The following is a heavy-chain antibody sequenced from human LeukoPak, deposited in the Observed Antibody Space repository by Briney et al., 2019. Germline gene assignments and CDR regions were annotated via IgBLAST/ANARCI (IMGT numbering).Heavy chain of an antibody. CDR3: ARRGIAAAVLDY. CDR2: MNPNSGNT. Sequence: GASVKVSCKASGGTFSSYAISWVRQAPGQGLEWMGWMNPNSGNTGYAQKFQGRVSMTRNTSISTAYMELSSLRSEDTAVYYCARRGIAAAVLDYWGQGTLVTVSS. CDR1: GGTFSSYA. J-gene: IGHJ4*02. V-gene: IGHV1-8*02. D-gene: IGHD6-13*01.